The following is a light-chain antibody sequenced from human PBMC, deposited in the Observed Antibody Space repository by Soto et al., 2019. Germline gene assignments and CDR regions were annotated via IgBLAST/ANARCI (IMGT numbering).Light chain of an antibody. CDR1: SSDVGGYKY. CDR2: EVT. Sequence: QSALTQPASVSGSPGQSITISCTGTSSDVGGYKYVSWYQHHPGKAPKLMIYEVTNRPSGVSSRFSGSKSGDTASLTISGLQAEDEADYFCSSYSSTTTLVVFGGGTKVTVL. V-gene: IGLV2-14*01. J-gene: IGLJ2*01. CDR3: SSYSSTTTLVV.